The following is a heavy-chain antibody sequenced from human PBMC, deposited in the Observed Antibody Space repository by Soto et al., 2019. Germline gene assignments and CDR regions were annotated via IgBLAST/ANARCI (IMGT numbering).Heavy chain of an antibody. CDR1: GFTFSSYA. D-gene: IGHD5-18*01. V-gene: IGHV3-23*01. Sequence: GGSLRLSCAASGFTFSSYAMSWVRQAPGKGLEWVSAISGSGGSTYYADSVKGRFTISRDNSKNTLYLQMNSLRAEDTAVYYCAKNGDTAMIREVPYYFDYWGQGTLVTVSS. J-gene: IGHJ4*02. CDR2: ISGSGGST. CDR3: AKNGDTAMIREVPYYFDY.